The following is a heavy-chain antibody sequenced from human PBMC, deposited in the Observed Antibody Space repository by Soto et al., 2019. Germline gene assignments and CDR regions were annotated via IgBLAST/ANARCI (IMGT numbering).Heavy chain of an antibody. V-gene: IGHV4-39*02. CDR3: ASYELSTAYFPQFLCDY. CDR1: GDSISSSNYY. J-gene: IGHJ4*02. Sequence: QLQLQESGPGLVKPSETLSLTCSVSGDSISSSNYYWGWIRQPPGKGLEWIGSIYYSGSTYYTPSLQRRVSMSLDMSKNRFSLQLTSLTAADTAVYYCASYELSTAYFPQFLCDYWGQGTLVTVSA. CDR2: IYYSGST. D-gene: IGHD3-9*01.